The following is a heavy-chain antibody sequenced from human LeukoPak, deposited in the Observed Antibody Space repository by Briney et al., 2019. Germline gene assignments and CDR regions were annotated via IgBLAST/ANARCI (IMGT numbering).Heavy chain of an antibody. D-gene: IGHD1-26*01. V-gene: IGHV4-34*01. CDR3: ARGYSGSYVADFDY. CDR2: INHSGST. J-gene: IGHJ4*02. Sequence: SETLSLTCADYGGSFSGYYWSWIRQPPGKGLEWIGEINHSGSTNYNPSLKSRVTISVDTSKNQFSLKLSSVTAADTAVYYCARGYSGSYVADFDYWGQGTLVTVSS. CDR1: GGSFSGYY.